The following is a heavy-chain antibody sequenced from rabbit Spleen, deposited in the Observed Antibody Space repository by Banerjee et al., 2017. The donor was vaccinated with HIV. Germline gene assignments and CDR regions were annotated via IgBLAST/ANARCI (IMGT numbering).Heavy chain of an antibody. Sequence: QLKESGGRLVTPGGSLTLSCKASGFAFTTYYMSWARQAPGKGLELIGCIYAGDGNTYYANWVNGRFTISSHNAQNTLYLQLSSLTAADTATYFCVRDQAGDADYGPYYLNFWGQGTLVTVS. D-gene: IGHD2-1*01. CDR1: GFAFTTYY. V-gene: IGHV1S7*01. CDR2: IYAGDGNT. CDR3: VRDQAGDADYGPYYLNF. J-gene: IGHJ4*01.